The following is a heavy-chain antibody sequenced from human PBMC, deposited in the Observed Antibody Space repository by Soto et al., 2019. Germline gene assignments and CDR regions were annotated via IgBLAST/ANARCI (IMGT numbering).Heavy chain of an antibody. CDR1: GFTFSGYG. CDR3: AKWAGGFDY. CDR2: ISYDGSYK. V-gene: IGHV3-30*18. Sequence: QVQLVESGGGVVQPGRSLRLSCAASGFTFSGYGMHWVRQAPGKGLEWVAVISYDGSYKYYADSVKGRFTISRDNSKNPLYLQMNSLRAEGTAVYYCAKWAGGFDYWGQGTLVTVSS. J-gene: IGHJ4*02.